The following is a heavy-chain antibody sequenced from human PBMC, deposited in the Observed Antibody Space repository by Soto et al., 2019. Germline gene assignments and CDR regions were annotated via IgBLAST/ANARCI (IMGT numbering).Heavy chain of an antibody. D-gene: IGHD2-2*01. V-gene: IGHV3-23*01. CDR2: ISGSGGST. Sequence: PGGSLRLSCAASGFTFSSYAMSWVRQAPGKGLEWVSAISGSGGSTYYADSVKGRFTISRDNSKNTLYLQMNSLRAEDTAVYYCAKGVDIVVVPASAPWFDPWGQGTLVTVSS. J-gene: IGHJ5*02. CDR3: AKGVDIVVVPASAPWFDP. CDR1: GFTFSSYA.